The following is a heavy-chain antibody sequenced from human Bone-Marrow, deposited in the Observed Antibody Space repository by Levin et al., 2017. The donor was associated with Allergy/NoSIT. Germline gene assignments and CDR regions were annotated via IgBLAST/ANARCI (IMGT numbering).Heavy chain of an antibody. CDR3: ARGRTVTKDFDY. V-gene: IGHV1-18*01. J-gene: IGHJ4*02. CDR1: GYTFTDYD. Sequence: GASVKVSCKTSGYTFTDYDITWVRQAPGQGLEWMGWISGYNGDTNAQNFQGRVTMTTDTSTGTAYMELTRLRSDDTAVYYCARGRTVTKDFDYWGEGTLVTVSS. D-gene: IGHD4-17*01. CDR2: ISGYNGDT.